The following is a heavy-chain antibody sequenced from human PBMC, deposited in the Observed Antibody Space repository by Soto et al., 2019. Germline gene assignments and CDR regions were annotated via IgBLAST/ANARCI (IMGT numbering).Heavy chain of an antibody. CDR3: ARTLGSGYYFDY. Sequence: EVQLVESGGGLVKPGGSLRLSCAASGFTFSSYSMNWVRQAPGKGLEWVSSISSSSSYIYYADSVKGRFTISRDNAKNSLYLQMNSLRAEDTAVYYWARTLGSGYYFDYWGQGTLVTVSS. CDR1: GFTFSSYS. J-gene: IGHJ4*02. D-gene: IGHD3-22*01. CDR2: ISSSSSYI. V-gene: IGHV3-21*01.